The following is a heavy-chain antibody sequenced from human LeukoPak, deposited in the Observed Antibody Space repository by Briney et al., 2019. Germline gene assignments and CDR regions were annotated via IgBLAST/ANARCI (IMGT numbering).Heavy chain of an antibody. CDR1: VFAFNKYG. V-gene: IGHV1-18*01. D-gene: IGHD6-19*01. J-gene: IGHJ4*02. Sequence: ASGKVSCKASVFAFNKYGFSWVRQSPGQQPGWLGWINAYDGRTNYAQNLQGRLTLTTDTSTTTAYMELRSLTSDDTAVYYCARDPSNTVGRYIYFDYWGQGTLVTVSS. CDR2: INAYDGRT. CDR3: ARDPSNTVGRYIYFDY.